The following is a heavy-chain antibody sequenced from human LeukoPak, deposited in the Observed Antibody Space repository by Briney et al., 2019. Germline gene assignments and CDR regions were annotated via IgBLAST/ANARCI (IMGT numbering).Heavy chain of an antibody. V-gene: IGHV4-34*01. CDR3: ARGRLYSSSSALFL. CDR2: INHSGST. Sequence: SETLSLTCAVYGGSFSGYYWSWIRQPPGKGLEWIGEINHSGSTNYNPSLKSRVTISVDTSKNQFSLKLSSATAADTAVYYCARGRLYSSSSALFLWGQGTLVTVSS. CDR1: GGSFSGYY. D-gene: IGHD6-6*01. J-gene: IGHJ4*02.